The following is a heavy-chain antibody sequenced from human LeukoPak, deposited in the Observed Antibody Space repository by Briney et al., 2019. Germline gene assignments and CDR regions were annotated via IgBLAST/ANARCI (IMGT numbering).Heavy chain of an antibody. CDR3: ARASLAYYDWYSP. CDR2: IYHSGST. J-gene: IGHJ5*02. CDR1: GGSISSSNW. D-gene: IGHD3-3*01. V-gene: IGHV4-4*02. Sequence: SETLSLTCAVSGGSISSSNWWSWVRQPPGKGLEWIGEIYHSGSTNYNPSLKSRVTISVDKSKNQFSLKLSSVTAADTAVYYCARASLAYYDWYSPWGQGTLVTVSS.